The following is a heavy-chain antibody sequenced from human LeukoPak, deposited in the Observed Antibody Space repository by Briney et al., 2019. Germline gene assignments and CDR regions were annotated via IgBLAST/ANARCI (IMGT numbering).Heavy chain of an antibody. V-gene: IGHV3-53*01. Sequence: GGSLRLSCAPPGFTVSSNHMSCVRQSPGKRLEWLSVIYSGGSTYYTDSVKGRFPICRDNSKNRLYLQMNSMRAEDTAVYYCARASHTFGGVIVNRPVAFDIWGQGTMVTVSS. D-gene: IGHD3-16*02. CDR2: IYSGGST. J-gene: IGHJ3*02. CDR3: ARASHTFGGVIVNRPVAFDI. CDR1: GFTVSSNH.